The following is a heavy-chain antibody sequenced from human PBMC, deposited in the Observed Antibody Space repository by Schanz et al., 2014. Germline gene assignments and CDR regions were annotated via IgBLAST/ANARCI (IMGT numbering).Heavy chain of an antibody. Sequence: QVHLVQSGAEVKKPGASVKVSCKVSGYTLTDLSMHWVRQAPGQGLEWMGSIIPLLGIVKYSQKFQGAVTITADMSAAYMELSSLRSEDSAVYYCAREKEDVAVAKAAMDVWGQGTTIIVSS. V-gene: IGHV1-69*04. CDR3: AREKEDVAVAKAAMDV. J-gene: IGHJ6*02. CDR1: GYTLTDLS. D-gene: IGHD2-15*01. CDR2: IIPLLGIV.